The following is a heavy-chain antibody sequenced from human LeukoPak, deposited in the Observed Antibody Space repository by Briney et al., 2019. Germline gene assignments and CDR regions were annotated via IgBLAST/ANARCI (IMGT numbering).Heavy chain of an antibody. Sequence: GGSRRLSCAASGFTFSSYAMSWVRQAPGRGLEWVSAISGSGGSTHYADSVKGRFTISRDNSKNTLYLQMNSLRAEDTAVYYCAKGGYYYDSSETFDYWGQGTLVTVSS. CDR3: AKGGYYYDSSETFDY. CDR1: GFTFSSYA. J-gene: IGHJ4*02. D-gene: IGHD3-22*01. CDR2: ISGSGGST. V-gene: IGHV3-23*01.